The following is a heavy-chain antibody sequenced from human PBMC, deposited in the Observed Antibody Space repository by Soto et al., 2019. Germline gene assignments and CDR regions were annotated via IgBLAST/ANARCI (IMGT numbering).Heavy chain of an antibody. Sequence: EVQLVESGGGLVQPGVSLRRTCAASGFTFTTDSMNWVRQAPGKGLEWVSYISGSGNTINYADSVKGRFTISRDNAKNSLYLQMNRLRAEETAVYYFTRDVGGKDLDLWGGGALVSVSS. V-gene: IGHV3-48*01. D-gene: IGHD2-15*01. J-gene: IGHJ2*01. CDR3: TRDVGGKDLDL. CDR2: ISGSGNTI. CDR1: GFTFTTDS.